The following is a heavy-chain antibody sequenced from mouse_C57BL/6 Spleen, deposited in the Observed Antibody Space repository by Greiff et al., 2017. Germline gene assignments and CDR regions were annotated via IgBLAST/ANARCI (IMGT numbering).Heavy chain of an antibody. D-gene: IGHD2-4*01. V-gene: IGHV10-1*01. Sequence: EVKLVESGGGLVQPKGSLKLSCAASGFSFNTYAMNWVRQAPGKGLEWVARIRSKSNNYATYYADSVKDRFTISRDDSESMLYLQMNNLKTEDTAMYYCVRSTMITTGAMDYWGQGTSVTVSS. J-gene: IGHJ4*01. CDR1: GFSFNTYA. CDR2: IRSKSNNYAT. CDR3: VRSTMITTGAMDY.